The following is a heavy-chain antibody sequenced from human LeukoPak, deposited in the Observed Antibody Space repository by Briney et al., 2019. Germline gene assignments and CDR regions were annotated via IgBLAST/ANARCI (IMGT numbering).Heavy chain of an antibody. CDR3: AKEAETSSGWYYKGDYYFDY. CDR2: ISGSGGST. J-gene: IGHJ4*02. V-gene: IGHV3-23*01. CDR1: GFTFSSYA. D-gene: IGHD6-19*01. Sequence: GGSLRLSCAASGFTFSSYAMSWVRQAPGKGLEWVSAISGSGGSTYYADSVKGRFTISRDNSKNTLYLQMNSLRAEDTAVYYCAKEAETSSGWYYKGDYYFDYWGQGTLVTVSS.